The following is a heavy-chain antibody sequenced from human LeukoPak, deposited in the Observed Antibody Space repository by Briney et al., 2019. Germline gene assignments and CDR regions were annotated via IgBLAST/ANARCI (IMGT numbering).Heavy chain of an antibody. CDR3: ANGGIAAAIYYFDY. D-gene: IGHD6-13*01. CDR2: ISGSGGST. Sequence: SGGSLRLSCAASGFTFSSYAMSWVRQAPGKGLEWVSAISGSGGSTYYADSVKGRFTISRDNSKNTLYLQMSSLRAEDTAVYYCANGGIAAAIYYFDYWGQGTLVTVSS. CDR1: GFTFSSYA. V-gene: IGHV3-23*01. J-gene: IGHJ4*02.